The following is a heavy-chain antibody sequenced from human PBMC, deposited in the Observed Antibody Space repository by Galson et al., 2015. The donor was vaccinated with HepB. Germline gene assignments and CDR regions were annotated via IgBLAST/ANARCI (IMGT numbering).Heavy chain of an antibody. CDR1: GYTFTSYA. CDR2: MNAGNGNT. CDR3: ARARIQLWSDDAFDI. Sequence: SVKVSCKVSGYTFTSYAMHWVRQAPGQRLEWMGWMNAGNGNTKYSQKFQGRVTITRDTSASTAYMDLSSLRSEDTAIYYCARARIQLWSDDAFDIWGQGTMVTVSS. J-gene: IGHJ3*02. V-gene: IGHV1-3*01. D-gene: IGHD5-18*01.